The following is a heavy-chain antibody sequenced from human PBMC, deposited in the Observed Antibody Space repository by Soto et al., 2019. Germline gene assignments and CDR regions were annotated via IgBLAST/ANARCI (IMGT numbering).Heavy chain of an antibody. CDR1: GGTFSSYT. CDR2: IMPIFGTA. J-gene: IGHJ3*02. V-gene: IGHV1-69*06. CDR3: TRVVTANYMGGDAFEI. Sequence: QVLLVQSGAEVKKPGSSVKVTCKASGGTFSSYTISWVRQAPGQGLEYMGGIMPIFGTATYTQSFQDRVTITADKSTSTVYMELRSLTSDDTAVYYCTRVVTANYMGGDAFEIWGQGTMVTVSS. D-gene: IGHD3-16*01.